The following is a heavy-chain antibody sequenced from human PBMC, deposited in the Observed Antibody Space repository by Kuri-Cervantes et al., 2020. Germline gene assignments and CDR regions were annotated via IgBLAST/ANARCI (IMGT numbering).Heavy chain of an antibody. V-gene: IGHV3-7*01. CDR1: GFTFSDYN. CDR3: ARAGAAAGEDWFDP. D-gene: IGHD6-13*01. CDR2: IKSDGSET. Sequence: GESLKISCTASGFTFSDYNMNWVRQAPGKGLEWVANIKSDGSETNYVDSVKGRFTISRDNAKNSAYLQMNSLRVEDTAVYYCARAGAAAGEDWFDPWGQGTLVTVSS. J-gene: IGHJ5*02.